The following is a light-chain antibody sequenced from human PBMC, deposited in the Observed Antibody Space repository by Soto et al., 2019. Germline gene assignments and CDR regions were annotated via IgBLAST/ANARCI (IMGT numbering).Light chain of an antibody. CDR3: QQYYSPPLT. CDR1: QSVLYSSNNKNY. CDR2: WAS. J-gene: IGKJ4*01. Sequence: DIVMTQSPDSLAVSLVERATINCKSSQSVLYSSNNKNYLGWYQQKPGPPPKLLIYWASTRECGVPDRFSGSGSGKDFTLTISSLQAEDLAVYYCQQYYSPPLTFCGGNKVESK. V-gene: IGKV4-1*01.